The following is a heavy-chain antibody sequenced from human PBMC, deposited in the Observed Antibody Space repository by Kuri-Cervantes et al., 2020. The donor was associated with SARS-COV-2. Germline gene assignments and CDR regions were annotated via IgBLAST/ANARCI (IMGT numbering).Heavy chain of an antibody. CDR2: INPSGGST. CDR3: ARDQSGYVDTAMATHFDY. D-gene: IGHD5-18*01. Sequence: ASVKVSCKASGYTFTSYYMHWVRQAPGQGLEWMGIINPSGGSTSYAQKFQGRVTMTRDTSASTVYMELSSLRSDDTAVYYCARDQSGYVDTAMATHFDYWGQGTLVTVSS. J-gene: IGHJ4*02. V-gene: IGHV1-46*01. CDR1: GYTFTSYY.